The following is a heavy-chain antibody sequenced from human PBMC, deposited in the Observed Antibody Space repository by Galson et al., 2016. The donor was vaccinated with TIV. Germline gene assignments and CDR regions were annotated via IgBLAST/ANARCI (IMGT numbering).Heavy chain of an antibody. J-gene: IGHJ4*02. CDR1: GFTFSTYA. V-gene: IGHV3-23*01. CDR2: ISGSGGDT. D-gene: IGHD5-12*01. Sequence: LRLSCAASGFTFSTYAMSWVRQASEKGLEWVSSISGSGGDTYYADSVKGRFTISRDNSKNTVYLQMNSPIADDTAFYYCAKNSEWLRWYYFDYWGQGTLVTVSS. CDR3: AKNSEWLRWYYFDY.